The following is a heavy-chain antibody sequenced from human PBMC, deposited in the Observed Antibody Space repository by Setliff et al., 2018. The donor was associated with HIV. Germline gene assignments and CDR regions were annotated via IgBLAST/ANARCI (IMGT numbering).Heavy chain of an antibody. V-gene: IGHV1-18*01. CDR2: ISPYNGNT. Sequence: GASVKVSCKASGYNFDDNSINWVRQAPGQGLEWMGWISPYNGNTRYSQKFQGRVTMTTDTSTSTAYMEVRGLRSDDTAVYYCARSLLGLIVPSAQGIWYYFDYWGQRTLVTVSS. CDR3: ARSLLGLIVPSAQGIWYYFDY. D-gene: IGHD2-8*01. CDR1: GYNFDDNS. J-gene: IGHJ4*02.